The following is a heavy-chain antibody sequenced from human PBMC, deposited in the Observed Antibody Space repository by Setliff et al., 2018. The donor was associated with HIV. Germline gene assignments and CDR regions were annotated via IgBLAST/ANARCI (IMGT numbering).Heavy chain of an antibody. J-gene: IGHJ6*03. CDR2: IRSDGSNK. V-gene: IGHV3-30*02. CDR1: GFTFSSYG. Sequence: GGSLRLSCAASGFTFSSYGMHWVHQAPGKGLEWVASIRSDGSNKYYADSVTGRFTISRDDSKNTLYLQMNSLRAEDTAVYHCAREIRAGNYPPYSYYFYMDVWGKGTTVTVSS. D-gene: IGHD4-4*01. CDR3: AREIRAGNYPPYSYYFYMDV.